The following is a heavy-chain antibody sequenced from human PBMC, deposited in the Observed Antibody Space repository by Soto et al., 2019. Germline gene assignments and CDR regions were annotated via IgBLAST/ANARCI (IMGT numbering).Heavy chain of an antibody. CDR1: GGSFSGYY. J-gene: IGHJ5*02. Sequence: LSLTCAVYGGSFSGYYWSWIRQPPGKGLEWIGEINHSGSTNYNPSLKSRVTISVDTSKNQFSLKLSSVTAADTAVYYCARWNYGDYDIWFDPWGQGTLVTVSS. CDR2: INHSGST. CDR3: ARWNYGDYDIWFDP. V-gene: IGHV4-34*01. D-gene: IGHD4-17*01.